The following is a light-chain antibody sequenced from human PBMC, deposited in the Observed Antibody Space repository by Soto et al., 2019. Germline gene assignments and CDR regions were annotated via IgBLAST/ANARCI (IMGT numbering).Light chain of an antibody. J-gene: IGKJ4*01. CDR3: QQYNNFPPT. CDR2: ETS. V-gene: IGKV1D-16*01. CDR1: QSVANW. Sequence: DVQMTQSPSSLSASVGDRVSITCRASQSVANWLAWYQQKPGKAPKSLIYETSTLQSGVPSRFSVSGSGPYFTLTINSLQPEDFATYYCQQYNNFPPTFGGGTKVEIK.